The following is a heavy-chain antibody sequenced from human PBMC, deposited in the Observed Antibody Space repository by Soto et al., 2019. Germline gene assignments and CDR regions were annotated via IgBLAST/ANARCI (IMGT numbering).Heavy chain of an antibody. V-gene: IGHV3-74*03. D-gene: IGHD5-12*01. CDR2: INSDGGST. Sequence: GGSLRLSCAASGFTFSDYWMHWVRQAPGKGLVWVSSINSDGGSTTYADSVKGRFAVSRDNAKNTLYLQMNSLRAEDTAVYYCARGYSAYNLGYWGQGTLVTVSS. J-gene: IGHJ4*02. CDR3: ARGYSAYNLGY. CDR1: GFTFSDYW.